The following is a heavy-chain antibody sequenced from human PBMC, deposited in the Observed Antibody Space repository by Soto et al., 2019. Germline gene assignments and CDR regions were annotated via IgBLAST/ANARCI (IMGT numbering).Heavy chain of an antibody. CDR1: GASVSSGGYY. Sequence: SETLSLTCSVSGASVSSGGYYWSWIRQPPGKGLEWIGYIYYSGSTNYNPSLKSRVTISVDTSKNQFSLKLSSVTAADTAVYYCARGLISGYYLYDAFDIWGQGTMVTVSS. J-gene: IGHJ3*02. CDR3: ARGLISGYYLYDAFDI. CDR2: IYYSGST. D-gene: IGHD3-22*01. V-gene: IGHV4-61*08.